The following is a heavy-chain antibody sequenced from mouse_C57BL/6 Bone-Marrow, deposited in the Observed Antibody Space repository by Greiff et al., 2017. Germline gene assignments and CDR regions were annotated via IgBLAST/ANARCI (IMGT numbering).Heavy chain of an antibody. CDR3: GRSGDYYGMDY. J-gene: IGHJ4*01. V-gene: IGHV1-11*01. D-gene: IGHD3-2*02. CDR1: GYTFTDHI. Sequence: QVQLQQSGAELASPGASVTLSCKASGYTFTDHIMNWVKQRPGQGLEWIGRIYPVSGETYYNQKFMGKATLSVDRSSSTAYMVLNSLTSEDAAVYYCGRSGDYYGMDYWGQGTSVTVSS. CDR2: IYPVSGET.